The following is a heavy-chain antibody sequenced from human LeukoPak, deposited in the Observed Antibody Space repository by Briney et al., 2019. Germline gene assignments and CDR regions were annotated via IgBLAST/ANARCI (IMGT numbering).Heavy chain of an antibody. CDR3: ARDSDDYYDSSGYSF. CDR2: INPNSGGT. CDR1: GYTFTGYY. J-gene: IGHJ4*02. Sequence: ASVKVSCKASGYTFTGYYMHWVRQAPGQGLEWMGWINPNSGGTNYAQKFQGRVTMTRDMSTSTVYMELSSLRSEDTAVYYCARDSDDYYDSSGYSFWGQGTLVTVSS. V-gene: IGHV1-2*02. D-gene: IGHD3-22*01.